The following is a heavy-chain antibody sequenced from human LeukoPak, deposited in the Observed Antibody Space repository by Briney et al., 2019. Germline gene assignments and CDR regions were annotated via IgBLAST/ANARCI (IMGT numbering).Heavy chain of an antibody. CDR3: ARDGSYYGSGSYYNAGGYFDY. V-gene: IGHV3-30*04. CDR1: GFTFSSYA. Sequence: GGSLRLSCADSGFTFSSYAMHWVRQAPGKGLEWVAVISYDGSNKYYADSVKGRFTISRDNSKNTLYLQMNTLRAEDTAVYYCARDGSYYGSGSYYNAGGYFDYWGQGTLVTVSS. D-gene: IGHD3-10*01. CDR2: ISYDGSNK. J-gene: IGHJ4*02.